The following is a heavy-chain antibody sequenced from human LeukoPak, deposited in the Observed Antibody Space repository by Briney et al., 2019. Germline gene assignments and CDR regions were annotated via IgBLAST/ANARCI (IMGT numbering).Heavy chain of an antibody. D-gene: IGHD3-10*01. CDR1: GFTFSSYG. CDR3: AKDGALWFGELSWFDP. V-gene: IGHV3-33*06. CDR2: IWYDGSNK. J-gene: IGHJ5*02. Sequence: GGSLRLSCAASGFTFSSYGMHWVRQAPGKGLEWVAVIWYDGSNKYYADSVKGRFTISRDNSKNTLYLQMNSLRAEDTAVYYCAKDGALWFGELSWFDPWGQGTLVTVSS.